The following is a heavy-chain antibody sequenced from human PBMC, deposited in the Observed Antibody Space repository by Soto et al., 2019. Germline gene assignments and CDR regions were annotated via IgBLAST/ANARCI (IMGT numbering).Heavy chain of an antibody. CDR1: GFTFSSYA. J-gene: IGHJ4*02. CDR2: ISSNGGST. V-gene: IGHV3-64D*08. Sequence: GGSLRLSCSASGFTFSSYAMHWVRQAPGKGLEYVSAISSNGGSTYYADSVKGRFTISRDNSKNTLYLQMSSLRAEDTAVYYCVKDLYLAPHIVGATDVSDYWGQGTLVTVSS. D-gene: IGHD1-26*01. CDR3: VKDLYLAPHIVGATDVSDY.